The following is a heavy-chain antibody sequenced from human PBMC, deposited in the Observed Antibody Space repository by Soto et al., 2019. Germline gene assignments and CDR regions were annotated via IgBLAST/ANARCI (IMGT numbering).Heavy chain of an antibody. CDR3: ARGVVVAATPYYYGMDV. V-gene: IGHV1-69*01. CDR2: IIPIFGTA. Sequence: QVQLVQSGAEVKKPGSSVKVSCKASGGTFSSYAISWVRQAPGQGLEWMGGIIPIFGTANYAQKFQGRVTITADESTSTAYMELSSLRSEDTAVYYCARGVVVAATPYYYGMDVWCQGTTVTVSS. D-gene: IGHD2-15*01. CDR1: GGTFSSYA. J-gene: IGHJ6*02.